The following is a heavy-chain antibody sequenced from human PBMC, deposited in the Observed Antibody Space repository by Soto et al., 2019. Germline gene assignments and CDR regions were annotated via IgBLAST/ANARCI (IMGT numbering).Heavy chain of an antibody. CDR3: ENSYWPVGNY. J-gene: IGHJ4*02. D-gene: IGHD2-8*02. CDR1: VRTFPIYW. V-gene: IGHV3-74*01. CDR2: IKSDGSVT. Sequence: SLLLSCPASVRTFPIYWMNCVRQAPGKGMVWVSRIKSDGSVTSYADSVRGRFTISRENAKKTLYLQMNSLRAEDTAVDYGENSYWPVGNYWGQGSHVPVSS.